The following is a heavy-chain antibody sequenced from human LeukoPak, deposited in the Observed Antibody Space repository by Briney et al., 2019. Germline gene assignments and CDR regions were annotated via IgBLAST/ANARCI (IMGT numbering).Heavy chain of an antibody. CDR2: IYYSGYT. V-gene: IGHV4-59*01. Sequence: SETLSLTCTVPGGSISSYYWSWIRQPPGKGLEWIGYIYYSGYTTYSPSLRSRVTISVDTSKNQFSLKLSSVTAADTAVYYCARETSQKGAHYMDVWGKGTTITISS. J-gene: IGHJ6*03. D-gene: IGHD3-16*01. CDR1: GGSISSYY. CDR3: ARETSQKGAHYMDV.